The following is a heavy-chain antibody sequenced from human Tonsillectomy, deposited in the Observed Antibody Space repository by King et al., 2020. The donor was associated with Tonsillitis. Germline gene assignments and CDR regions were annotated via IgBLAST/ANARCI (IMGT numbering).Heavy chain of an antibody. D-gene: IGHD2-2*02. CDR3: VRDGLSQLLYHYDDLDI. J-gene: IGHJ3*02. CDR2: ISAYNGNT. V-gene: IGHV1-18*01. Sequence: QLVQSGAEVKKPGASVKVSCKASGYTFSTYGISWVRQAPGQGLEWMGWISAYNGNTKYAHNLQGRVTMTTDTSTSTAYMELRSLRSDDTAVYYCVRDGLSQLLYHYDDLDIRGQGTMVTVSS. CDR1: GYTFSTYG.